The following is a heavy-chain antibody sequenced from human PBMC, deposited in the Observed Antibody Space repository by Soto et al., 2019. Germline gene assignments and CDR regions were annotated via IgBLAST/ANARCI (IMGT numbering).Heavy chain of an antibody. CDR2: ISYDGSNK. J-gene: IGHJ4*02. CDR3: ARTDSGSPFGLDY. V-gene: IGHV3-30-3*01. D-gene: IGHD1-26*01. Sequence: QVQLVESGGGVVRPGRSLRLSCAASGFTFSSYAMHWVRQAPGKGLEWVAVISYDGSNKYYADSVKGRFTISRDNSKNTLYLQMNSLRAEDTAVYYCARTDSGSPFGLDYWGQGTLVTVSS. CDR1: GFTFSSYA.